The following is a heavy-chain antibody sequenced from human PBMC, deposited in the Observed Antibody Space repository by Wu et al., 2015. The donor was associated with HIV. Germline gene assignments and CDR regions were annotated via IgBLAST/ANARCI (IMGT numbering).Heavy chain of an antibody. D-gene: IGHD2-2*01. CDR1: ATTFSTHA. Sequence: QVQLVQSGAEVKRPGSSVKVSCKAPATTFSTHAVTWVRQAPGQGLEWMGWMNPNNGDTGFAQNFQGRVTLTRDTSIDTAYMEVTSLRSEDTAVYYCASPGDIVVVPAANSPHYYYMDVWGKGTTVTVSS. V-gene: IGHV1-8*02. J-gene: IGHJ6*03. CDR3: ASPGDIVVVPAANSPHYYYMDV. CDR2: MNPNNGDT.